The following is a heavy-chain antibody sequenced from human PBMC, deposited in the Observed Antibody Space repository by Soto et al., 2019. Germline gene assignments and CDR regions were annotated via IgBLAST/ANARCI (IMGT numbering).Heavy chain of an antibody. V-gene: IGHV3-23*01. CDR2: ISSSGGKT. CDR1: GFTFSSYA. Sequence: GGSLRLSCAASGFTFSSYAMSWVRQAPGKGLERVSAISSSGGKTYYADSVKGRFTISRDNSKNTLSLQMNSLRAEDTAVHYCAKADWGPKYYFDYWGQGTLVTVSS. J-gene: IGHJ4*02. D-gene: IGHD7-27*01. CDR3: AKADWGPKYYFDY.